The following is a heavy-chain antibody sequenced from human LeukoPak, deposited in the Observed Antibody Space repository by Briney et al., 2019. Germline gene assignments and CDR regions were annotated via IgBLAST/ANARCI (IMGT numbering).Heavy chain of an antibody. CDR1: GFTFSSSW. J-gene: IGHJ4*02. CDR3: ARDNPPDY. V-gene: IGHV3-7*03. Sequence: SGGSLRLSCVASGFTFSSSWMSWVRQAPGKGLEWVANIMQDGSEKSYVESVRGRFTISRDNAKNSLYLQLNSLRAEDTALYYCARDNPPDYWGQGTLVTVSS. CDR2: IMQDGSEK.